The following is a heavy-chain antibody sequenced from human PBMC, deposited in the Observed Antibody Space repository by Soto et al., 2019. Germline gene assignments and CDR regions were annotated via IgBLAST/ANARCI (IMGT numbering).Heavy chain of an antibody. V-gene: IGHV4-31*03. Sequence: QVQLQESGPGLVKPSQTLSLTCTVSGGSISSGGYYWSWIRQHPGKGLEWIGYINYSGSTYYNPASKRRVTITLGTSKTQSTLRLRSVNAADKAVYYCARDPVIWGSGTLVSVPS. D-gene: IGHD3-10*01. J-gene: IGHJ4*02. CDR3: ARDPVI. CDR2: INYSGST. CDR1: GGSISSGGYY.